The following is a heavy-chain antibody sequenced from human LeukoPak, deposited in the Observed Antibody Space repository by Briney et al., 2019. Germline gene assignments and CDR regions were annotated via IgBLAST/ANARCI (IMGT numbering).Heavy chain of an antibody. J-gene: IGHJ4*02. Sequence: PGGSLRLSCAASGFTFSSYGMHWVRQAPGKGLEWVAFIRYDGSNKYYADSVKGRFTISRDNSKNTLYLEMNSLRPEDTAVYYCAKDVSAGTPLGHWGQGILVTVSS. CDR2: IRYDGSNK. CDR3: AKDVSAGTPLGH. D-gene: IGHD6-13*01. CDR1: GFTFSSYG. V-gene: IGHV3-30*02.